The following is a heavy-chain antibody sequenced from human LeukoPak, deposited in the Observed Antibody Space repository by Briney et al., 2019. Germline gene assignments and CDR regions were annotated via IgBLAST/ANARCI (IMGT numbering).Heavy chain of an antibody. J-gene: IGHJ4*02. Sequence: ASVKVSCKASGYTFTGYYMHWVRQAPGQGLEWMGRINPNSGGTNYAQKFQGRVTMTRDTSTSTVYMELSSLRSEDTAVYYCARGDELTQYSGSYYSLDYWGQGTLVTVSS. CDR3: ARGDELTQYSGSYYSLDY. CDR1: GYTFTGYY. D-gene: IGHD1-26*01. CDR2: INPNSGGT. V-gene: IGHV1-2*06.